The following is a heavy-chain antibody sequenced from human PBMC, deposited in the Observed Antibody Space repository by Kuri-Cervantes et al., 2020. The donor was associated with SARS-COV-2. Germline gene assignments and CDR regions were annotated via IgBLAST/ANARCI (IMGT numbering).Heavy chain of an antibody. V-gene: IGHV1-46*01. CDR1: GYTFTSYY. CDR3: ARGYYEGITGKYYFDY. D-gene: IGHD1-20*01. CDR2: INPSGGST. J-gene: IGHJ4*02. Sequence: ASVKVSCKASGYTFTSYYMHWVRQAPGQGLEWMGIINPSGGSTSYAQKFQGRVTMTRDTSTSTVYMELSSLRFEDTAVYYCARGYYEGITGKYYFDYWGQGTLVTVSS.